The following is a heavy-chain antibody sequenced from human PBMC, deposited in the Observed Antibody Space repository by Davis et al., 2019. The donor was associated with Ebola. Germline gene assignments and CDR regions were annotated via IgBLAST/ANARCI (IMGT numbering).Heavy chain of an antibody. CDR2: IKQDGSEK. CDR3: AREGVQGVIVY. D-gene: IGHD3-10*01. J-gene: IGHJ4*02. CDR1: GFTFSSYW. V-gene: IGHV3-7*01. Sequence: GGSLRLSCAASGFTFSSYWMSWVRQAPGKGLEWVANIKQDGSEKYYVDSAKGRFTISRDNAKNSLYLQMNSLRAEDTAVYYCAREGVQGVIVYWGQGTLVTVSS.